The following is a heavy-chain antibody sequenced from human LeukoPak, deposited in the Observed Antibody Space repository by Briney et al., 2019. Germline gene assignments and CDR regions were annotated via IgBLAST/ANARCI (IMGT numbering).Heavy chain of an antibody. D-gene: IGHD6-13*01. CDR1: GFTFSSYA. J-gene: IGHJ4*02. V-gene: IGHV3-30-3*01. Sequence: GGSLRLSCAASGFTFSSYAMHWVRQAPGKGLEWVAVISYDGSNKYYADSVKGRFTISRDNSKNTLYLQMNSLRAEDTAVYYCARRAAADHTFDYWGQGTLVTVSS. CDR2: ISYDGSNK. CDR3: ARRAAADHTFDY.